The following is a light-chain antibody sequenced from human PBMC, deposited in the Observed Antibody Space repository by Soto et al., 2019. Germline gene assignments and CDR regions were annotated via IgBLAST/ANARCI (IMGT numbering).Light chain of an antibody. CDR2: GAS. J-gene: IGKJ3*01. CDR1: QSVTST. CDR3: QQYNNWPFT. V-gene: IGKV3-15*01. Sequence: EIVMTQSPATLSVSPGERATLSCRASQSVTSTLAWYQQKPGQAPCLLIYGASTRATGIPARFSGSGSGTEFTLTISSLQSEDFAVYYCQQYNNWPFTFGPGTKVDIK.